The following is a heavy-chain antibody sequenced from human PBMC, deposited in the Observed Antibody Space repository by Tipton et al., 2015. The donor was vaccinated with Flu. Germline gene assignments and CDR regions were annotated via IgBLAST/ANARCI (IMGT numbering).Heavy chain of an antibody. CDR1: GYSFTTYW. CDR2: IYPGNSDT. Sequence: QLVQSGAEVKKPGESLKISCKGSGYSFTTYWIAWVRQMPGKGLEWMGIIYPGNSDTRYSPSFQGQVTISADKSISTAYLHWSGLKASDTAIYYCGRQAVGASFDYWGQGTLVTVSS. V-gene: IGHV5-51*01. J-gene: IGHJ4*02. D-gene: IGHD1-26*01. CDR3: GRQAVGASFDY.